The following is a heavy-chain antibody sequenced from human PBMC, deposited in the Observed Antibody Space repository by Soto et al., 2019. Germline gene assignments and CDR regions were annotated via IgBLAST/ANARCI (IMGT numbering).Heavy chain of an antibody. CDR3: ARETLTGYPIGGMDV. CDR2: IKHDGSEN. CDR1: GFTFSSYW. D-gene: IGHD7-27*01. Sequence: GGSLRLSCAASGFTFSSYWMSWVRQAPGKGLEWVANIKHDGSENYYVDSVKGRFTISRDNAKNSLYLQMNSLRAEDTAVYYCARETLTGYPIGGMDVWCKGTTVTVSS. J-gene: IGHJ6*04. V-gene: IGHV3-7*01.